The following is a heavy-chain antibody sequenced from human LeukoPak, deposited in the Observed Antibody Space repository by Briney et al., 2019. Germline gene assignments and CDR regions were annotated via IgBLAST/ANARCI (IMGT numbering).Heavy chain of an antibody. CDR3: ARCLVSSSWYYYYYMDV. Sequence: SETLSLTCTVSGGSISSHYWSWIRQPPGKGLEWIGYIYYSGSTNYNPSLKSRVTISVDTSKNQFSLKLSSVTAADTAVYYCARCLVSSSWYYYYYMDVWGKGTTVTVSS. CDR2: IYYSGST. D-gene: IGHD6-13*01. V-gene: IGHV4-59*11. J-gene: IGHJ6*03. CDR1: GGSISSHY.